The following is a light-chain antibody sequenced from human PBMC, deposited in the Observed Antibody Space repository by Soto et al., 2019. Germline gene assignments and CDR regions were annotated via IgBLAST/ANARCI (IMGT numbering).Light chain of an antibody. J-gene: IGKJ4*01. CDR3: QQYGRSPT. CDR1: QSVTSSF. Sequence: EIVLTQSPGTLSLSPGERATLSCRASQSVTSSFLAWYQKKLGQAPGLLIYGASTRATGIPDRFSGSGSGTDFTLTISSLEPEDFAVYYCQQYGRSPTFGGGTKVEIK. CDR2: GAS. V-gene: IGKV3-20*01.